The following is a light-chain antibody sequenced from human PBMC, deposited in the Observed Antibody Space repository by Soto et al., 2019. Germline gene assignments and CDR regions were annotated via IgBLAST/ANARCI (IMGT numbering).Light chain of an antibody. CDR1: SSDVGGYNY. CDR2: DVS. J-gene: IGLJ1*01. Sequence: QSVLTQPASMPGSPGQSITISCTGTSSDVGGYNYVSWYQQHPGKAPKLMIYDVSNRPSGVSNRFSGSKSGNTASLTISGLQAEDEADYYCSSYTSSSTPLVFGTGTKVTVL. CDR3: SSYTSSSTPLV. V-gene: IGLV2-14*01.